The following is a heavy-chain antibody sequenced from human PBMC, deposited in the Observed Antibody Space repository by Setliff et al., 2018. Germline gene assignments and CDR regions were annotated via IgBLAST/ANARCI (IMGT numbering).Heavy chain of an antibody. CDR3: ASSQFYINFGS. CDR1: GGSISSSNYQ. CDR2: IYYSGAT. V-gene: IGHV4-39*01. D-gene: IGHD1-1*01. J-gene: IGHJ4*02. Sequence: SETLSLTCTVSGGSISSSNYQWAWIRQPPGKGLEWIGTIYYSGATYFNPSLNSRVTISVDTSKNQFSLRLTSVTAADTSVYYCASSQFYINFGSWGQGTLVTVSS.